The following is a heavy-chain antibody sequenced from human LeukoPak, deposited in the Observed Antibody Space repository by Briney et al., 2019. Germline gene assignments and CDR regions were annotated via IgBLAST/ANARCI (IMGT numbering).Heavy chain of an antibody. Sequence: PGGSLRLSCAASGFTFSSSAMSWVRQAPGKGLEWVSHISGRGSGGSTYYADSVKGRFSISRDNSKNTLYLQMNSLRAEDTAVYYCAKARHYSSSWYSGPCLDHWGQGTLVTVSS. J-gene: IGHJ4*02. CDR3: AKARHYSSSWYSGPCLDH. CDR1: GFTFSSSA. CDR2: ISGRGSGGST. V-gene: IGHV3-23*01. D-gene: IGHD6-13*01.